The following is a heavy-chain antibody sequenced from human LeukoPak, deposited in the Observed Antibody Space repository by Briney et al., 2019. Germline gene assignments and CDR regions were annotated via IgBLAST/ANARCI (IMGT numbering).Heavy chain of an antibody. J-gene: IGHJ4*02. Sequence: SETLSLTCTVSGYSISSGYYWGWIRQPPGKGLEWIGSIYHSGSTYYNPSLKSRVTISVDTSKNQFSLKLSSVTAADTAVYYCARDVVVAATVFPFDYWGQGTLVTVSS. CDR3: ARDVVVAATVFPFDY. CDR2: IYHSGST. CDR1: GYSISSGYY. D-gene: IGHD2-15*01. V-gene: IGHV4-38-2*02.